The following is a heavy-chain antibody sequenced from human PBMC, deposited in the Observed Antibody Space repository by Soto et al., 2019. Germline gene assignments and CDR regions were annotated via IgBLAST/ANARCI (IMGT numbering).Heavy chain of an antibody. CDR3: ARAPTYYYDSSGDLGY. CDR1: GGTFSSYA. D-gene: IGHD3-22*01. CDR2: IIPIFGTA. J-gene: IGHJ4*02. Sequence: QVQLVQSGAEVKKPGSSVKVSCKASGGTFSSYAISWVRQAPGQGLEWMGGIIPIFGTANYAQKFQGRVTITADEXTXXAYMELSSLRSEDTAVYYCARAPTYYYDSSGDLGYWGQGTLVTVSS. V-gene: IGHV1-69*12.